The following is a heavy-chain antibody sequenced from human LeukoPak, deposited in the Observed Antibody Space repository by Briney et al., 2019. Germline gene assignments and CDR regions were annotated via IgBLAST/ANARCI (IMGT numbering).Heavy chain of an antibody. CDR2: IYSGGST. Sequence: GGSLRLSCAASGFTVSSNYMSWVRQAPGKGLEWVSVIYSGGSTYYADSVKGRFTISRDNSKNTLYLQMNSLRAEDTAVYYCEGSASKGYTTAFDIWGQGTMVTVSS. CDR3: EGSASKGYTTAFDI. V-gene: IGHV3-66*01. J-gene: IGHJ3*02. CDR1: GFTVSSNY. D-gene: IGHD2-2*02.